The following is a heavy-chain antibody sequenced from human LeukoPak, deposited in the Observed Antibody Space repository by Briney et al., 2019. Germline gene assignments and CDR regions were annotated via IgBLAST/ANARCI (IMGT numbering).Heavy chain of an antibody. CDR3: ARVRYYGSGSYNRGNNLDY. CDR2: ISAYNGNT. J-gene: IGHJ4*02. D-gene: IGHD3-10*01. Sequence: ASVKVSCKASGYTFTSYGISWVRQAPGQGLEWMGWISAYNGNTNYAQKLQGRVTMTTDTSTSTAYMELRSLRSDDTAVYYCARVRYYGSGSYNRGNNLDYWGQGTLVTVSS. CDR1: GYTFTSYG. V-gene: IGHV1-18*01.